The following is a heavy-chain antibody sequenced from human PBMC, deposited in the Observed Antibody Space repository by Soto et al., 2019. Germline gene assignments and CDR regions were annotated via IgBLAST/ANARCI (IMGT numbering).Heavy chain of an antibody. CDR3: AKGDTVTTFPGAFDI. D-gene: IGHD4-17*01. CDR2: ISWNSGSI. CDR1: GFTFDDYA. Sequence: EVQLVESGGGLVQPGRSLRLSCAASGFTFDDYAMHWVRQAPGKGLEWVSGISWNSGSIGYADSVKGRFTISRDNAKNSLYLQMNRLRAEDTALYYCAKGDTVTTFPGAFDIWGQGTMVTVSS. J-gene: IGHJ3*02. V-gene: IGHV3-9*01.